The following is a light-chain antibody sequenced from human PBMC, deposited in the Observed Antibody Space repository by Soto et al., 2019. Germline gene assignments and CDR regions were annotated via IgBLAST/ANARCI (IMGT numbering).Light chain of an antibody. CDR3: SSYTGSSTLYV. V-gene: IGLV2-14*01. J-gene: IGLJ1*01. CDR2: DVS. CDR1: SSDVGAYNY. Sequence: QSVLTQPASVSGSPGQSITISCTGTSSDVGAYNYVSWYQQHPGKAPKLMIYDVSNRPSGVSNRFSGSKSGNTASLTISGLQAEDEADYYCSSYTGSSTLYVFGTGTKVNVL.